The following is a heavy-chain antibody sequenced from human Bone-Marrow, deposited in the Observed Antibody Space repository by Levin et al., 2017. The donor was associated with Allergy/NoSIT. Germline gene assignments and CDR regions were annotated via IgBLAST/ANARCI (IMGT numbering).Heavy chain of an antibody. V-gene: IGHV1-46*01. CDR3: ARGQFEGYDSGSYYNPNWFDP. D-gene: IGHD3-10*01. Sequence: GASVKVSCKASGYTFTTYYMHWVRQAPGQGLEWMGIINPSGGDTTYAQKFQGRVTMTRDTSTSTVYMELSSLRSEDTAVYYCARGQFEGYDSGSYYNPNWFDPWGQGTLVTVSS. CDR2: INPSGGDT. J-gene: IGHJ5*02. CDR1: GYTFTTYY.